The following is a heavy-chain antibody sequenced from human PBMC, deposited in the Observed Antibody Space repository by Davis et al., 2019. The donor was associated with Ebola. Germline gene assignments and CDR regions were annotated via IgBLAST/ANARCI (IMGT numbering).Heavy chain of an antibody. Sequence: ASVKVSCKASGFILTNYAIHWVRQAPGQRLEWMGWVHGGNGNTKYSQKLQGRVTMTTDTSTSTAYMELRSLRSDDTAVYYCARDGYNPLGPGYYYYGMDVWGKGTTVTVSS. V-gene: IGHV1-3*01. J-gene: IGHJ6*04. D-gene: IGHD5-24*01. CDR2: VHGGNGNT. CDR3: ARDGYNPLGPGYYYYGMDV. CDR1: GFILTNYA.